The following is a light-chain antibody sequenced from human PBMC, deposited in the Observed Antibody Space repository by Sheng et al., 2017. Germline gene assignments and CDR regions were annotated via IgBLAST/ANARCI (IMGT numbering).Light chain of an antibody. CDR1: SSDVGGYNY. V-gene: IGLV2-14*03. J-gene: IGLJ1*01. CDR2: DVS. Sequence: QSALTQPASVSGSPGQSITISCTGTSSDVGGYNYVSWYQQHPGKVPKLIIYDVSNRPSGVSNRFSGSKSGNTASLTISGLQAEDEGDYYCCSYAGSSTFRVFGTGTKVTVL. CDR3: CSYAGSSTFRV.